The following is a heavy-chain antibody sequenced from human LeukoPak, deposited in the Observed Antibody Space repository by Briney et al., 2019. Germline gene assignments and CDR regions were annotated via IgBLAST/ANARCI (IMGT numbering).Heavy chain of an antibody. J-gene: IGHJ4*02. V-gene: IGHV1-46*01. CDR1: GYTFTSFY. CDR2: INPSGSDT. Sequence: GASVKVSCKASGYTFTSFYMHWVRQAPGQGLEWMGIINPSGSDTTYAQKFQGRVTMTRDLSTSTAYMELSSLRSEDTAVYYCARVSLRFHYFDYWGQGTLVTVSS. D-gene: IGHD5-12*01. CDR3: ARVSLRFHYFDY.